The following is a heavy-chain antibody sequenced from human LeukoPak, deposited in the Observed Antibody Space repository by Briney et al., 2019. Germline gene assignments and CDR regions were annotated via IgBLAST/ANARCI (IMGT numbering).Heavy chain of an antibody. Sequence: PGGSLRLSCAASGFSVSAKYMSWVRQPPGKGLEWVSVIYSGGSTYYADSVKGRFTISRDNSKNTLYLQMNSLRVEDTAVYYCARDGGYNYGFVGHFDCWGQGTLVTVSA. J-gene: IGHJ4*02. V-gene: IGHV3-53*01. CDR2: IYSGGST. D-gene: IGHD5-18*01. CDR3: ARDGGYNYGFVGHFDC. CDR1: GFSVSAKY.